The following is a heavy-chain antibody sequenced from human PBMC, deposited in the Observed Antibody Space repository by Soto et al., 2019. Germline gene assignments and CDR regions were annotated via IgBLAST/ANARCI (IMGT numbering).Heavy chain of an antibody. Sequence: ASVKVSCKASGYTFTSYYMHWVRQAPGQGLEWMGIINPSGGSTSYAQKFQGRVTMTRDTSTSTVYMELSSLRSEDTAVYYCASESRYDILTGPLDAFDIWGQGTMVTVS. CDR2: INPSGGST. J-gene: IGHJ3*02. CDR3: ASESRYDILTGPLDAFDI. CDR1: GYTFTSYY. D-gene: IGHD3-9*01. V-gene: IGHV1-46*03.